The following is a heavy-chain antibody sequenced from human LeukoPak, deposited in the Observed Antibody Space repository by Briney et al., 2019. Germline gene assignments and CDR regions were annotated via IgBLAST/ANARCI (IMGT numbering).Heavy chain of an antibody. CDR2: INSGGST. CDR1: GDSISTSPHY. CDR3: ARHDHGDFGNPNWFDP. D-gene: IGHD4-17*01. V-gene: IGHV4-39*01. J-gene: IGHJ5*02. Sequence: PSETLSLTCSVSGDSISTSPHYWGWIRQSPGKGLEWIGSINSGGSTHYSPSLKSRVTISVYASRNQFSLKLSSMTAADTAFYYCARHDHGDFGNPNWFDPWGQGTLVTVSS.